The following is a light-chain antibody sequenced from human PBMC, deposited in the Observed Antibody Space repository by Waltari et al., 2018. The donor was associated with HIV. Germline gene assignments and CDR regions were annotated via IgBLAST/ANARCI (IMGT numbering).Light chain of an antibody. CDR3: SSYTSSNTVV. V-gene: IGLV2-14*01. CDR2: EVT. J-gene: IGLJ2*01. Sequence: QSALTQPASVSGSPGQSITISCTGTSSDVGGYNYVSWYQQHPGKAPKVMIYEVTNRPSGVFKRVTVSKSGKTASLTISGLQAEDEADYYCSSYTSSNTVVFGGGTKLTVL. CDR1: SSDVGGYNY.